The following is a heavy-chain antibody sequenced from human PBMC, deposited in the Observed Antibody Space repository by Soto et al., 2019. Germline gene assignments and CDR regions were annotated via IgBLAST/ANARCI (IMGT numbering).Heavy chain of an antibody. CDR1: GFTFTSYA. Sequence: QVQLVQSGAEVKKPGASVKVSCRASGFTFTSYAISWVRQAPGQGLEWMGWISAYNDNTNYAQKLQGRVTMTTDTSTSTAYMELRSLRSDDTAVYYCARGWLGEFVSYFDYWGQGTLVTVSS. CDR2: ISAYNDNT. CDR3: ARGWLGEFVSYFDY. V-gene: IGHV1-18*01. D-gene: IGHD3-10*01. J-gene: IGHJ4*02.